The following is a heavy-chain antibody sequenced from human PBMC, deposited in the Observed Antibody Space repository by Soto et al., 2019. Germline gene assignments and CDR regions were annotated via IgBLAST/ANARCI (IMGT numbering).Heavy chain of an antibody. V-gene: IGHV3-48*01. Sequence: GGSLRLSCAASGFTFSSYSMNWVRQAPGKGLEWVSYISSSSSTIYYADSVKGRFTISRDNAKNSLYLQMNSLRAEDTAVYYCARAQAYYYDSSGPPDYWGQGTLVTVSS. CDR1: GFTFSSYS. CDR3: ARAQAYYYDSSGPPDY. CDR2: ISSSSSTI. D-gene: IGHD3-22*01. J-gene: IGHJ4*02.